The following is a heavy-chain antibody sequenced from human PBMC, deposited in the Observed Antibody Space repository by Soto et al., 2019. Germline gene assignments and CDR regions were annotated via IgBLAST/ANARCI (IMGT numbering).Heavy chain of an antibody. D-gene: IGHD5-18*01. V-gene: IGHV1-69*01. Sequence: QVQLVQSGAEVKKPGSSVKVSCKASGGTFSSYAISWVRQAPGQGLEWMGGIIPIFGTANYAQKFQGRVTMTADESTSNAYRELSSLRSEDTAVYYCAGQGGGYGYRFDYWGQGTLVTVSS. CDR2: IIPIFGTA. CDR3: AGQGGGYGYRFDY. CDR1: GGTFSSYA. J-gene: IGHJ4*02.